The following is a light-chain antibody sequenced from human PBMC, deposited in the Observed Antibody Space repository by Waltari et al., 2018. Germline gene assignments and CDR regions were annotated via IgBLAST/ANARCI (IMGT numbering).Light chain of an antibody. V-gene: IGLV2-11*01. CDR2: DVS. CDR3: CSYAGSYTVV. J-gene: IGLJ2*01. CDR1: SSDVGGYTY. Sequence: QSALTQPRSVSGSPGQSVTISCTGTSSDVGGYTYVSGYQQHPGKAPKLMIYDVSKRPSGVPDRFSGSKSGNTASLTISGLQAEDEADYYCCSYAGSYTVVFGGGTKLTVL.